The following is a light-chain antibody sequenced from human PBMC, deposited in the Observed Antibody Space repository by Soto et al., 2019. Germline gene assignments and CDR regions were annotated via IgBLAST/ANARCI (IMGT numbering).Light chain of an antibody. Sequence: QPVLTQSSSASASLGSSVKLTCTLSSGHSSYIIAWHQQQPGKAPRYLMKLEGSGSYNKGSGVPDRFSGSSSGADRYLTTSNLQSEDEADYYCETWDSNTRVFGGGTKVTVL. J-gene: IGLJ3*02. CDR1: SGHSSYI. CDR3: ETWDSNTRV. CDR2: LEGSGSY. V-gene: IGLV4-60*03.